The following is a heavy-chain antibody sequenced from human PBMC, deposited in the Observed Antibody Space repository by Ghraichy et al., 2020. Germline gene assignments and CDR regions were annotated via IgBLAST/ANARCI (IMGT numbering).Heavy chain of an antibody. V-gene: IGHV4-39*01. J-gene: IGHJ3*02. CDR1: GGSISSSSYY. D-gene: IGHD3-10*01. Sequence: SQTLSLTCTVSGGSISSSSYYWGWIRQPPGKGLEWIGSIYYSGSTYYNPSLKSRVTISVDTSKNQFSLKLSSVTAADTAVYYCASQGGGLMVPGIWGQGTMVTVSS. CDR3: ASQGGGLMVPGI. CDR2: IYYSGST.